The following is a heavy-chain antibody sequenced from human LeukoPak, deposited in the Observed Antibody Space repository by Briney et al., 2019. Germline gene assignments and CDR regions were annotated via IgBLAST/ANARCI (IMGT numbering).Heavy chain of an antibody. D-gene: IGHD6-13*01. J-gene: IGHJ6*03. CDR3: ARRTAAAGTAYYYYYLDV. Sequence: KPSETLSLTCTVSGGSISSDYWSWIRQPPGKGLEWIGYVYYSGTTNYNPSLKSRVTISVDTSKNQFSLNLTSVTAADTALYYCARRTAAAGTAYYYYYLDVWGKGTTVTVSS. CDR2: VYYSGTT. CDR1: GGSISSDY. V-gene: IGHV4-59*01.